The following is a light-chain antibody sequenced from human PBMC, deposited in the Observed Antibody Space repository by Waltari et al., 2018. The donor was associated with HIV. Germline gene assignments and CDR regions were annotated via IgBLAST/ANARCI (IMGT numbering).Light chain of an antibody. CDR1: QSVLHSSHNNNY. CDR2: WTS. J-gene: IGKJ2*01. Sequence: DIVMTQTPDSLAVSLGERATINCKSSQSVLHSSHNNNYVALYQQKQRQPPKRIIYWTSIRVSGVPDRFSASGSGTDFTLTISSLQAEDVAVYYCQQFYTTPYTFGQGTKLEI. V-gene: IGKV4-1*01. CDR3: QQFYTTPYT.